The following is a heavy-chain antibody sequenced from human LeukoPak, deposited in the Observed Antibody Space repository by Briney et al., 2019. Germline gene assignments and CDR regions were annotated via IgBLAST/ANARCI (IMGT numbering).Heavy chain of an antibody. D-gene: IGHD5-18*01. CDR3: ASSGGYSYGPGDWFDP. Sequence: SETLSLTCTVSGGSISSYYWSWIRQPPGKGLEWIGYIYYSGSTNYNPSLKSRVTISVDTSKNQFSLKLSSVTAADTAVYYCASSGGYSYGPGDWFDPWGQGTLVTVSS. V-gene: IGHV4-59*01. CDR1: GGSISSYY. CDR2: IYYSGST. J-gene: IGHJ5*02.